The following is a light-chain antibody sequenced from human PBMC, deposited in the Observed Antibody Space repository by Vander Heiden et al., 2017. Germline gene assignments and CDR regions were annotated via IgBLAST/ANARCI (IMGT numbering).Light chain of an antibody. CDR3: QQSYNCPRT. V-gene: IGKV1-39*01. CDR1: QSISSY. J-gene: IGKJ4*01. CDR2: AAS. Sequence: LQMTQSLSSLSVSVGDRVTITCRASQSISSYLNWYQQKPGKAPKLLIYAASSVHSGVPSRFGGSRSETACTLTISSLQSEDFATYYCQQSYNCPRTFGEGTKVEIK.